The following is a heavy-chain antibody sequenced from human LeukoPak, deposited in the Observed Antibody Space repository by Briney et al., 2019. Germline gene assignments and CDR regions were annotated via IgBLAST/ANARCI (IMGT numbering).Heavy chain of an antibody. V-gene: IGHV3-23*01. CDR3: ATYSSAFSY. D-gene: IGHD6-19*01. J-gene: IGHJ4*02. CDR1: DFTFSTYG. Sequence: GGSLRLSCAASDFTFSTYGMSWVRQAPGKGLEWVSSISGGGGSTYYADSVKGRFTISRDNSKNTLYLQMNSLRAEDTAVYYCATYSSAFSYWGQGTLVTVSS. CDR2: ISGGGGST.